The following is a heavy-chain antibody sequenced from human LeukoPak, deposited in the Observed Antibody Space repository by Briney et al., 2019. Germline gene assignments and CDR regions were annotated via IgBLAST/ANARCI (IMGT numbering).Heavy chain of an antibody. CDR3: ATPSGSEKGPRYYYYYYGMDV. CDR1: GFTFTNYG. J-gene: IGHJ6*02. D-gene: IGHD3-10*01. Sequence: GASVKVSCKASGFTFTNYGILWVRQAPGQGLEWMGRVDPEDGETIYAEKFQGRVTMTEDTSTDTAYIELSSLRSEDTAVYYCATPSGSEKGPRYYYYYYGMDVWGQGTTVTVSS. V-gene: IGHV1-69-2*01. CDR2: VDPEDGET.